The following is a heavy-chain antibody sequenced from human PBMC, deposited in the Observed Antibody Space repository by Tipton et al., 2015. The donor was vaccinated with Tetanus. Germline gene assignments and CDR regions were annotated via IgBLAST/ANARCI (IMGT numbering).Heavy chain of an antibody. D-gene: IGHD4-17*01. CDR3: ARDGDYV. Sequence: QLVQSGAEVKKPGSSVKVSCKVSGGTLSSYGFSWVRQAPGEGLEWMGGIIPMLGTINYAQKFRGRVTITADESTSTVYMEVSSLRPEDTAVYYCARDGDYVWGQGAVVTVST. J-gene: IGHJ4*02. V-gene: IGHV1-69*01. CDR1: GGTLSSYG. CDR2: IIPMLGTI.